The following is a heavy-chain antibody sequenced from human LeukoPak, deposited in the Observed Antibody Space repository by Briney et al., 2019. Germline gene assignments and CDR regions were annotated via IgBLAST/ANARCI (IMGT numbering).Heavy chain of an antibody. CDR3: ARGWRSKVVAAYNWFDP. Sequence: SETLSLTCTVSGGSISSSSYYWGWIRQPPGKGLEWIGSIYYSGSTYYNPSLKSRVTISVDTSKNQFSLKLSSVTAADTAVYYCARGWRSKVVAAYNWFDPWGQGTLVTVSS. J-gene: IGHJ5*02. D-gene: IGHD2-15*01. CDR1: GGSISSSSYY. CDR2: IYYSGST. V-gene: IGHV4-39*07.